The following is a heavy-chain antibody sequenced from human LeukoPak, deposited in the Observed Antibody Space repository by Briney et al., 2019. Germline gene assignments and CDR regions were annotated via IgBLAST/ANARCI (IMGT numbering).Heavy chain of an antibody. CDR2: SYYSGST. CDR3: ARGRYYSSWWFDP. Sequence: PSETLSLTCTVSGGSISSGGYYWSWIRQHPGKGLEWIVYSYYSGSTYYNPSLKSRVTISVDTSKNQFSLKLSSVTAADTAVHYCARGRYYSSWWFDPWGQGTLVTVSS. CDR1: GGSISSGGYY. D-gene: IGHD2/OR15-2a*01. V-gene: IGHV4-31*03. J-gene: IGHJ5*02.